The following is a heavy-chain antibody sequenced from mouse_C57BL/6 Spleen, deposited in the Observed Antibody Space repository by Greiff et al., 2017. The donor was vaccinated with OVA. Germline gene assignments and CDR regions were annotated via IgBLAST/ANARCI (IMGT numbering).Heavy chain of an antibody. CDR3: ARDGAPITTVVAKDYFDY. CDR1: GFTFSSYA. V-gene: IGHV5-4*01. Sequence: EVKLQESGGGLVKPGGSLKLSCAASGFTFSSYAMSWVRQTPEKRLEWVATISDGGSYTYYPDNVKGRFTISRDNAKNNLYLQMSHLKSEDTAMYYCARDGAPITTVVAKDYFDYWGQGTTLTVSS. CDR2: ISDGGSYT. J-gene: IGHJ2*01. D-gene: IGHD1-1*01.